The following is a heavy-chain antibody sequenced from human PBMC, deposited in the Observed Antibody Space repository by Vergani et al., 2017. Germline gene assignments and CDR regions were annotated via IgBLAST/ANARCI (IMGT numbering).Heavy chain of an antibody. V-gene: IGHV3-30-3*01. J-gene: IGHJ4*02. CDR2: ISFDGTNE. Sequence: QVQLVESGGGVVQPGTSLRLSCVVSGYALNRHAMYWVRQAPGKGLEWVVGISFDGTNEYYPDLVKGRFTISRDIAKNTLYLQVRSLRLEDTGVYHCVRDRGVSDRGRCYTEAWDDWGQGTPVTVSS. D-gene: IGHD2-2*02. CDR1: GYALNRHA. CDR3: VRDRGVSDRGRCYTEAWDD.